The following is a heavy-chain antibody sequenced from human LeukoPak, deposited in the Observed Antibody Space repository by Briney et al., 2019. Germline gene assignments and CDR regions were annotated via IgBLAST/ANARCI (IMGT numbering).Heavy chain of an antibody. J-gene: IGHJ5*01. D-gene: IGHD1-26*01. CDR3: AKDQSRVGASDPFDS. Sequence: GGSLRLSCAASGCTFTNCAMTWVRQAPGKGLEWVSSISGSGSSTYYADSAKGRFTISRDNSKNTVYLQMNSLSVEDTAVYYCAKDQSRVGASDPFDSWGQGTLVTVSS. V-gene: IGHV3-23*01. CDR2: ISGSGSST. CDR1: GCTFTNCA.